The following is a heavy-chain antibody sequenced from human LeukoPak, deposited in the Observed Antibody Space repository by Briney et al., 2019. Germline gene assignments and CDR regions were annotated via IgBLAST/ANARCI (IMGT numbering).Heavy chain of an antibody. Sequence: SETLSLTCTVSGGSISSSGYYWNWIRQHPGKGLEWIGYIYYSGSTYYNPSLKSRVTISVDMSENHISLQLTSVTAADTAVYCAREGVTYRPFDYSGQGTLVTVSS. V-gene: IGHV4-31*09. CDR3: AREGVTYRPFDY. CDR1: GGSISSSGYY. J-gene: IGHJ4*02. CDR2: IYYSGST. D-gene: IGHD5-24*01.